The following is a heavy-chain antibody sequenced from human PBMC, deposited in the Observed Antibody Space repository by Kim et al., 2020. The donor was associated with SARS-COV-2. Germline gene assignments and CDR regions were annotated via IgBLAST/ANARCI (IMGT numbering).Heavy chain of an antibody. CDR3: ARVVVVPAATIRRPYYYY. Sequence: SETLSLTCAVYGGSFSGYYWSWIRQPPGKGLEWIGEINHSGSTNYNPSLKSRVTISVDTSKNQFSLKLSSVTAADTAVYYCARVVVVPAATIRRPYYYY. V-gene: IGHV4-34*01. CDR1: GGSFSGYY. D-gene: IGHD2-2*01. J-gene: IGHJ6*01. CDR2: INHSGST.